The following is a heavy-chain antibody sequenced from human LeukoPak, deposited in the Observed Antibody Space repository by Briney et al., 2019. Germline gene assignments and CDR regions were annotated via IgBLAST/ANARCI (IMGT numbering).Heavy chain of an antibody. D-gene: IGHD6-13*01. V-gene: IGHV3-74*01. J-gene: IGHJ4*02. CDR2: INSDGRST. Sequence: GGSLRLSCAASGFTFSSYWMHWVRQAPGKGLVWVSRINSDGRSTDYADSVKDRFTISRDNATNTLYLQMKSLRAEDTAVYYCARASAAGIMLDSWGQGTLVTVSS. CDR1: GFTFSSYW. CDR3: ARASAAGIMLDS.